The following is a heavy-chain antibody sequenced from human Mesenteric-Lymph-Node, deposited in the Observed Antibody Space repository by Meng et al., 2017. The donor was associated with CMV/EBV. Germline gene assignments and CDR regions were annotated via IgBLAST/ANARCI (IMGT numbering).Heavy chain of an antibody. CDR2: IQYDGSKK. Sequence: SCEASGGTFSSYGIHWVRQAPGKGLEWVAFIQYDGSKKSYADSVKGRFTISRDNSKNTLYLQMNSLRGEDTALYYCARGVNYGMDVWGQGTTVTVSS. CDR1: GGTFSSYG. D-gene: IGHD3-10*01. CDR3: ARGVNYGMDV. V-gene: IGHV3-30*02. J-gene: IGHJ6*02.